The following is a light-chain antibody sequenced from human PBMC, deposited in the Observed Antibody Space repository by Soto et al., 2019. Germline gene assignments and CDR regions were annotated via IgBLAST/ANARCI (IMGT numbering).Light chain of an antibody. CDR3: SSYTSSTTRV. Sequence: QSALTQPASVSGSPGQSITISCTGTSSDVGGYNYVSWYQQHQGKAPKFLIYDVSSRPSGISSRFSGSKSGHTASLTISWLQAEDEADYYCSSYTSSTTRVLGTGTKLTVL. CDR2: DVS. J-gene: IGLJ1*01. CDR1: SSDVGGYNY. V-gene: IGLV2-14*03.